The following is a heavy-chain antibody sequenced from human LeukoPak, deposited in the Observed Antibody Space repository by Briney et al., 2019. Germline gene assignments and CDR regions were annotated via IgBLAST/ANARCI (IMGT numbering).Heavy chain of an antibody. CDR2: IYYSGST. CDR1: GGSISRYY. V-gene: IGHV4-59*01. J-gene: IGHJ4*02. CDR3: ARSPSYCGGDCYADY. D-gene: IGHD2-21*02. Sequence: SETLSLTCTVSGGSISRYYGSWIRQPPGKGLEWIGYIYYSGSTNYNPSLKSRVTISVDTSKNQFSLKLSSVTAADTAVYYCARSPSYCGGDCYADYWGQGTLVTVSS.